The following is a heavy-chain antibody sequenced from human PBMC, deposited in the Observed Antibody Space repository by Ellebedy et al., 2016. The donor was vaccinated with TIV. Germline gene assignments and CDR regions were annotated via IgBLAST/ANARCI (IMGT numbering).Heavy chain of an antibody. Sequence: GSLRLSXAVYGGSFSGYYWSWIRQPPGKGLEWIGEINHSGSTNYNPSLKSRVTISVDTSKNQFSLKLSSVTAADTAVYYCARGLGYCSGGSCYSGFWFDPWGQGTLVTVSS. CDR1: GGSFSGYY. D-gene: IGHD2-15*01. V-gene: IGHV4-34*01. J-gene: IGHJ5*02. CDR3: ARGLGYCSGGSCYSGFWFDP. CDR2: INHSGST.